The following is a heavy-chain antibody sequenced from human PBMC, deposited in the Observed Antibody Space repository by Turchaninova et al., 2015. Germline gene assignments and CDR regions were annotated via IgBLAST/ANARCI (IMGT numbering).Heavy chain of an antibody. V-gene: IGHV6-1*01. Sequence: VPLPHSAPALVNLPQPRARSWAISGGKGPGTSAAWKWSRQSPSKGLEWLGRTYDRSRWYNDYALSVKSRITINSDTSENQVSLRLNSVTPEDTAVYYCARGGTYFKGFEFWGQGALVTVSS. CDR1: GGKGPGTSAA. D-gene: IGHD1-26*01. CDR3: ARGGTYFKGFEF. J-gene: IGHJ4*02. CDR2: TYDRSRWYN.